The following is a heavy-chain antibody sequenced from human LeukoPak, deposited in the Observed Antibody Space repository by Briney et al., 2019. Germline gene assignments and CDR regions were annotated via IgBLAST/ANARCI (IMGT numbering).Heavy chain of an antibody. V-gene: IGHV4-30-2*01. CDR1: GGSISSGGYY. CDR3: AGLTIAAAGAGTFDI. D-gene: IGHD6-13*01. CDR2: IYHSGST. J-gene: IGHJ3*02. Sequence: SQTLSLTCTVSGGSISSGGYYWSWIQQPPGKGLEWIGYIYHSGSTYYNPSLKSRVTISVDTSKNQFSLKLSSVTAADTAVYYCAGLTIAAAGAGTFDIWGQGTMVTVSS.